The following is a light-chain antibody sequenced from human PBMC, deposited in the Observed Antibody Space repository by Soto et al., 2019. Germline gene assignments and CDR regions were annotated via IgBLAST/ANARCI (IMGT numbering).Light chain of an antibody. J-gene: IGLJ1*01. Sequence: QSALTQPASVSGSPGQSITISCTGTSSDVGSYNLVSWYQQHPGKAPKLMIYEVSKRPSAVSNRFSGSKSGNTASLTISGLQAEDEADYYCCSYAGSSTFYVIATGTKLTV. CDR3: CSYAGSSTFYV. V-gene: IGLV2-23*02. CDR2: EVS. CDR1: SSDVGSYNL.